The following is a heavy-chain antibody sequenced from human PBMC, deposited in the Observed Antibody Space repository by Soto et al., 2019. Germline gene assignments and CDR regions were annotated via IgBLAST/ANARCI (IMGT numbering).Heavy chain of an antibody. D-gene: IGHD1-7*01. Sequence: QVQLQQSGPGLVKPSQTLSLTCAISGDSVSSNSAAWNWIRQSPSRGLEWLGRTYYRSKWYNDYAVSVKSRITINPDTSKNQFPLQLNSVTPEDTVVYYCAVSHWNWRGREWIWFDPWGQGTLVTVSS. CDR2: TYYRSKWYN. CDR1: GDSVSSNSAA. J-gene: IGHJ5*02. CDR3: AVSHWNWRGREWIWFDP. V-gene: IGHV6-1*01.